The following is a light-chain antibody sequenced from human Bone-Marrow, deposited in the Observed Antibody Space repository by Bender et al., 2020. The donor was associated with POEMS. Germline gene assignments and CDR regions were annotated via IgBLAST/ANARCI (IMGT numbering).Light chain of an antibody. V-gene: IGLV3-21*02. CDR3: QAWDSSTVV. Sequence: SYVLTQPPSVSVAPGQTARITCGGTNLGSQSVHWYQQRPGQAPVLVVYDDSDRPSGIPERFSGSTSGNTATLTVSRVEAGDEAEYYCQAWDSSTVVFGGGTKLTVL. J-gene: IGLJ2*01. CDR2: DDS. CDR1: NLGSQS.